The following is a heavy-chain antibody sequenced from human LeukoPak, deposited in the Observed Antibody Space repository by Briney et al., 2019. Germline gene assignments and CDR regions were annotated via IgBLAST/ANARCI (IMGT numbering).Heavy chain of an antibody. CDR1: GYIFTNYW. V-gene: IGHV5-10-1*01. CDR3: ARQATRYGDKPLGFDY. Sequence: GESLKLSCKGSGYIFTNYWITWVRQMPGKGLEWMGRIDPSDSYTNYSPSFQGHVTISADKSISTAYLQWSSLKASDTAMYYCARQATRYGDKPLGFDYWGQGTLVTVSS. J-gene: IGHJ4*02. D-gene: IGHD4-17*01. CDR2: IDPSDSYT.